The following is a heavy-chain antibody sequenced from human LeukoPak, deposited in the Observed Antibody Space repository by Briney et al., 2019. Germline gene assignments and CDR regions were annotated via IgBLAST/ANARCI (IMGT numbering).Heavy chain of an antibody. D-gene: IGHD4-17*01. J-gene: IGHJ2*01. CDR2: VSSSGSNM. CDR3: ASLILSSVATATTGDFDL. Sequence: PGGSLRLSCAASGFTFSICSMNWVRQAPGKGLEWVSYVSSSGSNMKYADSVKGRFTISRDNAKNSLYLQMNSLRADDTAIYYCASLILSSVATATTGDFDLWGRGTLVTVSS. CDR1: GFTFSICS. V-gene: IGHV3-48*01.